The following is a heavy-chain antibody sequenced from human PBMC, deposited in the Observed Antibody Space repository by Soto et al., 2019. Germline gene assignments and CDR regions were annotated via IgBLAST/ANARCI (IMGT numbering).Heavy chain of an antibody. V-gene: IGHV3-7*01. Sequence: GGSLRLSCAASGFTFSSSWMTWVRQAPGKGLAWVANIKEDGSEKYYVDSVKGRFTISRDNTNEPLYLQMNSLRAEDTAVYYCARDPAPVGYRGLDVWGQGTTVTVSS. J-gene: IGHJ6*02. D-gene: IGHD5-12*01. CDR1: GFTFSSSW. CDR2: IKEDGSEK. CDR3: ARDPAPVGYRGLDV.